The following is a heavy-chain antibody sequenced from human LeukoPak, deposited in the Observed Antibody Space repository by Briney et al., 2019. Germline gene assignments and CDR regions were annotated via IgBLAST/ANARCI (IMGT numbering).Heavy chain of an antibody. J-gene: IGHJ3*02. D-gene: IGHD3-3*01. CDR3: ATNRQIMILGVVIMPAFDI. Sequence: ASMKVSCKVSGYTLTQLSVHWVRQAPGKGLEWMGGFDVEDGEIIYAQKFQGRVTMTEDTSTDTAYMELSSLRSEDTAVYYCATNRQIMILGVVIMPAFDIWGQGTTVTVSS. V-gene: IGHV1-24*01. CDR2: FDVEDGEI. CDR1: GYTLTQLS.